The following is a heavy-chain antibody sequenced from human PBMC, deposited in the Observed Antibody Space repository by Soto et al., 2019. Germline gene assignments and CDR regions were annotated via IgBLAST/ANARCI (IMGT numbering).Heavy chain of an antibody. D-gene: IGHD2-15*01. CDR2: ISGSGGST. V-gene: IGHV3-23*01. CDR3: AKDSEPGVVVAASDY. J-gene: IGHJ4*02. CDR1: GFTFSSYA. Sequence: GGSLRLSCAASGFTFSSYAMSWVRQAPGKGLEWVSAISGSGGSTYYADSVKGRFTISRDNSKNTLYLQMNSLRAEDTAVYYCAKDSEPGVVVAASDYWGQGTLVTVSS.